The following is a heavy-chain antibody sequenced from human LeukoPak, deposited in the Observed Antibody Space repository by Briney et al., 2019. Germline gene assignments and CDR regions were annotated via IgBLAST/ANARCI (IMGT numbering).Heavy chain of an antibody. CDR2: INHSGST. CDR1: GGSFSGYY. J-gene: IGHJ4*02. D-gene: IGHD1-26*01. V-gene: IGHV4-34*01. Sequence: PSETLSLTCAVYGGSFSGYYWSWIRQPPGKGLECIGEINHSGSTNYNPSLKSRVTISVDTSKNQFSLKLSSVTAADTAVYYCARGSSSYGTNFDYWGQGTLVTVSS. CDR3: ARGSSSYGTNFDY.